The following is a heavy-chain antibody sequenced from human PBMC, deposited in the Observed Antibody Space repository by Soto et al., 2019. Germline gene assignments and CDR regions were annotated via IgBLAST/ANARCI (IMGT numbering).Heavy chain of an antibody. CDR2: ISGTGGST. CDR3: AQLVPSDY. CDR1: GFTFISYA. D-gene: IGHD6-13*01. Sequence: EVQLLESGGGLVQPGGSLRLSCAASGFTFISYAMTWVRQAPGKGLEWVSTISGTGGSTYYADSVKGRFTISRDNSKNTLYLRMNSLRAEDAAVYYCAQLVPSDYWGQGTLVTVSS. V-gene: IGHV3-23*01. J-gene: IGHJ4*02.